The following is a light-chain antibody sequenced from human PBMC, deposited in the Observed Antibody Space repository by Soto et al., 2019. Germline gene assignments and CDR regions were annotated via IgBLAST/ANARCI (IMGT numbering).Light chain of an antibody. J-gene: IGLJ1*01. Sequence: QSVLTQPASVSGSPGQSITISCTGTSSDVGAYNYVSWYQQHPGKAPKLMIYDVSHRPSGVSHRFSGSKSGNTASLTISGLQAADEADYYCGSYTTSSNYVFGTGTKVTVL. V-gene: IGLV2-14*01. CDR1: SSDVGAYNY. CDR3: GSYTTSSNYV. CDR2: DVS.